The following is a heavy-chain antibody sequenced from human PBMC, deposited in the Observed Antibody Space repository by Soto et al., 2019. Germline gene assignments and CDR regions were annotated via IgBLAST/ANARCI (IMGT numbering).Heavy chain of an antibody. J-gene: IGHJ4*02. CDR2: MYYSGST. D-gene: IGHD2-2*01. Sequence: SETLSLTCTVSGVSISSHYWSWIRQPPGKGLEWIGYMYYSGSTNCNPSLKSRVTMSVDTSKNQFSLLLSSVTAADTAVYYCARHGNQLLWTSFDYWGQGALVTVSS. CDR3: ARHGNQLLWTSFDY. V-gene: IGHV4-59*11. CDR1: GVSISSHY.